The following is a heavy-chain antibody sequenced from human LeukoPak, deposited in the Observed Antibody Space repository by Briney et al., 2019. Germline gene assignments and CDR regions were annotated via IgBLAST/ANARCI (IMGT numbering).Heavy chain of an antibody. V-gene: IGHV3-11*01. CDR3: ASYDFWSGYYFDY. CDR1: GFTFSDYY. D-gene: IGHD3-3*01. CDR2: ISSSGSTI. J-gene: IGHJ4*02. Sequence: GGPLRLSCVASGFTFSDYYMSWIRQAPGKGLEWVSYISSSGSTIYYADSVKGRFTISRDNAKNSLYLQMNSPRAEDTAVYYRASYDFWSGYYFDYWGQGTLVTVSS.